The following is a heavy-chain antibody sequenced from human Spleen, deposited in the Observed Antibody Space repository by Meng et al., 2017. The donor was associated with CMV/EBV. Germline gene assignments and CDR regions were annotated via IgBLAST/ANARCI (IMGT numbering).Heavy chain of an antibody. CDR3: ARETGY. V-gene: IGHV4-34*01. CDR2: INHSGST. Sequence: PSETLALTSAGYGGSFSGYYWTWIRQPPGEGLEWIGEINHSGSTHYNPSLEGRVTLSVDPAKNQFTLKVNSVTAADTAVYYCARETGYWGRGTLVTVSS. J-gene: IGHJ4*02. CDR1: GGSFSGYY.